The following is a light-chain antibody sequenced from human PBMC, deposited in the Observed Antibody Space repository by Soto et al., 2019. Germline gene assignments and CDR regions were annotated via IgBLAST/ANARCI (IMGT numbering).Light chain of an antibody. CDR3: QQYGSSPPIT. CDR1: QSVSSSY. Sequence: EIELPQSAHPLSSSPLVSAILSCRQSQSVSSSYLAWYQQKPGQAPRILIYGASSRATGIPDRFSGSGSGTDFTLTISRLEPADFAVYYCQQYGSSPPITFGQGTRLEIK. CDR2: GAS. J-gene: IGKJ5*01. V-gene: IGKV3-20*01.